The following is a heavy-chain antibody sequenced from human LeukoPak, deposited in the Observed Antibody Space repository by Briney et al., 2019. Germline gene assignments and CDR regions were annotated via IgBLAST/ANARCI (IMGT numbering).Heavy chain of an antibody. J-gene: IGHJ4*02. CDR1: GFTFDDYA. Sequence: GGSLRLSCAASGFTFDDYAMHWVRQAPGKGLECVSLISWDGDSTYYSDSVKGRFTISRDNNKNSLYLQMNSLRTEDTSLYYCATAPYDSIGIFDYWGQGTLVTVSS. CDR3: ATAPYDSIGIFDY. CDR2: ISWDGDST. V-gene: IGHV3-43D*03. D-gene: IGHD3-22*01.